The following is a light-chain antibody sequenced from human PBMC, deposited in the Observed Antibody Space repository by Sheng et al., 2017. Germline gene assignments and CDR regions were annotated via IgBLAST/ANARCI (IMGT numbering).Light chain of an antibody. CDR2: GNN. V-gene: IGLV1-44*01. J-gene: IGLJ2*01. Sequence: QSVLTQPPSASGTPGQRVTISCSGSSSNIGSKTVSWYQQLPGTAPKLLIYGNNQRPSGVPDRFSGSKSGTSASMAISGLQSEDEADYYCAAWDDSLNGLFGGGTKLTVL. CDR1: SSNIGSKT. CDR3: AAWDDSLNGL.